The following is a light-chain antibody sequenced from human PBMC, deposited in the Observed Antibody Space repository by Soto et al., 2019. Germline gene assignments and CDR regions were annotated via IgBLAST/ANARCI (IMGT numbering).Light chain of an antibody. V-gene: IGLV1-44*01. CDR2: NNN. CDR3: AAWDDSLNGVV. CDR1: SSNIGSTT. J-gene: IGLJ3*02. Sequence: QPVLTQPPSASGTPGQRVTIACSGSSSNIGSTTVKWYQQLPGTAPKLLIYNNNQRPSGVPDRFSGSKSGASASLAISGLQSEDEGDYYCAAWDDSLNGVVFGGGTKLTV.